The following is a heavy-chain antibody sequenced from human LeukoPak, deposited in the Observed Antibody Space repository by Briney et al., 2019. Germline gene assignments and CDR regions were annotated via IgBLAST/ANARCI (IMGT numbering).Heavy chain of an antibody. V-gene: IGHV3-23*01. CDR2: ITSAGGTT. CDR3: AKDRPNYYGTDGHYYRRDGDS. Sequence: PGGSLRLSCAASKFTFSIYAKSWVRQAPGKGLEWVSSITSAGGTTWYAGSVKGRFTISRDNSKNTVYLQMNSLRVEDTAVYYCAKDRPNYYGTDGHYYRRDGDSWGQGTLVTVSS. D-gene: IGHD3-10*01. CDR1: KFTFSIYA. J-gene: IGHJ5*01.